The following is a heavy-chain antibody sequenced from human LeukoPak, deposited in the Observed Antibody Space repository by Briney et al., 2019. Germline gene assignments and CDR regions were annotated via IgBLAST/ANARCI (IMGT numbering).Heavy chain of an antibody. J-gene: IGHJ6*03. CDR1: GGSISSYY. D-gene: IGHD2-15*01. CDR2: IYTSGST. V-gene: IGHV4-4*07. Sequence: SETLSLTCTVSGGSISSYYWSWIRQPAGKGLEWIGRIYTSGSTNYNPSLKSRVTMSVDTFKNQFSLKLSSVTAADTAVYYCARGYCSGGSCYSYYYYNYMDVWGKGTTVTVSS. CDR3: ARGYCSGGSCYSYYYYNYMDV.